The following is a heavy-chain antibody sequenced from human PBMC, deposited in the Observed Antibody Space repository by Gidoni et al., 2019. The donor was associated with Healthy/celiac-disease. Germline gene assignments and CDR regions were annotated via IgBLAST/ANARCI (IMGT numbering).Heavy chain of an antibody. CDR3: AREYYDFWSGLFPFDY. V-gene: IGHV3-74*01. Sequence: EVQPVESGGGLVQPGGSLRLSCAASGFTFRSYWMHWVRQAPGKGLVWVSRINSDGSSTSYADSVKGRFTISRDNAKNTLYLQMNSLRAEDTAVYYCAREYYDFWSGLFPFDYWGQGTLVTVSS. CDR1: GFTFRSYW. D-gene: IGHD3-3*01. J-gene: IGHJ4*02. CDR2: INSDGSST.